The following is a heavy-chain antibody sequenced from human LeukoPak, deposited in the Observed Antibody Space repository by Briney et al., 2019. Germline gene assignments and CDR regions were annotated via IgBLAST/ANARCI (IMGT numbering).Heavy chain of an antibody. CDR1: GFTFSNAW. Sequence: GGSLRLSCAASGFTFSNAWMSWFRQAPGKGLEWVGFIRSKAYGGTTEYAASVKGRFTISRDDSKSIAYLQMNSLKTEDTAVYYCTRVKDSSGRLFDYWGQGTLVTVSS. D-gene: IGHD3-22*01. CDR2: IRSKAYGGTT. CDR3: TRVKDSSGRLFDY. J-gene: IGHJ4*02. V-gene: IGHV3-49*03.